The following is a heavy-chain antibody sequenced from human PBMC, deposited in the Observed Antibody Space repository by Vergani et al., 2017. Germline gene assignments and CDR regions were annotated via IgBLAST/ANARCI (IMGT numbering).Heavy chain of an antibody. CDR2: INHSGST. D-gene: IGHD5-12*01. Sequence: QVQLQQWGAGLLKPSETLSLTCAVYGGSFSGYYWSWIRQPPGKGLEWIGKINHSGSTNYNPSLQSRVTISVDTSKNLFSLKLSSVTAADTAVYYCARDIVATMGHNWFDPWGQGTLVNVSS. V-gene: IGHV4-34*01. CDR1: GGSFSGYY. CDR3: ARDIVATMGHNWFDP. J-gene: IGHJ5*02.